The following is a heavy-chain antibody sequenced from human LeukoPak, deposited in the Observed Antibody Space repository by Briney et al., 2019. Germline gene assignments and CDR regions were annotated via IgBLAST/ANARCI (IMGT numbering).Heavy chain of an antibody. D-gene: IGHD6-13*01. CDR1: GGSFSGYY. CDR3: ARTPGGIAAAGTRWYFDY. Sequence: SETLPLTCAVYGGSFSGYYWSWIRQPPGKGLEWIGEINHSGSTNYNTSLKSRVTISVDTSKNQFSLELSSVTAADTAVYYCARTPGGIAAAGTRWYFDYWGQGTLVTVSS. V-gene: IGHV4-34*01. J-gene: IGHJ4*02. CDR2: INHSGST.